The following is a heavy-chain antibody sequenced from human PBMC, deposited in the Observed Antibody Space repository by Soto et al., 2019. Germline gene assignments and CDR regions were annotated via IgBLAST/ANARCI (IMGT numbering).Heavy chain of an antibody. CDR3: AKGVRGVPNWFDP. Sequence: QVQLQESGPGLVKPSQTLSLSCTVSGGSISNSANHWSWIRQHPGEGLEWIGYIYYSGGTYYSPSLKGRITMSIDASKNQFSLKLSSVTGADTAVYYCAKGVRGVPNWFDPWGQGTLVTAS. J-gene: IGHJ5*02. V-gene: IGHV4-31*03. D-gene: IGHD3-10*01. CDR2: IYYSGGT. CDR1: GGSISNSANH.